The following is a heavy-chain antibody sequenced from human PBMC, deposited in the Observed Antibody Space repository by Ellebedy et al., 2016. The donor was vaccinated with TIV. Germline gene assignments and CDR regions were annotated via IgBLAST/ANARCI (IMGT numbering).Heavy chain of an antibody. CDR1: GFTFSSYS. D-gene: IGHD3-10*01. V-gene: IGHV3-21*01. CDR3: ARDGIPEVVRGSDAFDI. J-gene: IGHJ3*02. CDR2: ISSSSSYI. Sequence: GGSLRLSXAASGFTFSSYSMNWVRQAPGKGLEWVSSISSSSSYIYYADSVKGRFTISRDNAKNSLYLQMNSLRAEDTAVYYCARDGIPEVVRGSDAFDIWGQGTMVTVSS.